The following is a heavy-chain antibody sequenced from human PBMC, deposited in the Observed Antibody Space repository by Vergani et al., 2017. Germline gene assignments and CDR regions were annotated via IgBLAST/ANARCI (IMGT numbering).Heavy chain of an antibody. V-gene: IGHV4-34*01. CDR3: ARSLRYYDRSGYLDAFDI. J-gene: IGHJ3*02. CDR2: INHSGST. CDR1: GGSFSGYY. Sequence: QVQLQQWGAGLLKPSETLSLTCAVYGGSFSGYYWSWIRQPPGKGLEWVGEINHSGSTNYNPSLKSRVTISVDTSKNQFSLKRSSVTAADTAVYYCARSLRYYDRSGYLDAFDIWGQGTMVTVSS. D-gene: IGHD3-22*01.